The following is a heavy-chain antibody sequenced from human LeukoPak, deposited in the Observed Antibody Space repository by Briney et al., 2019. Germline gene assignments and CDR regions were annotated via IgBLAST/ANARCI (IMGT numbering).Heavy chain of an antibody. Sequence: KPSETLSLTCTVSGGSISGYYWTWIRQPPGKGLEWIGYIYYSGSTNYNPSLKSRVTISVDTSKNQFSLKLSSVTAADTAVYYCASNGYSYGLDWGQGALVTVSS. J-gene: IGHJ4*02. CDR2: IYYSGST. CDR1: GGSISGYY. CDR3: ASNGYSYGLD. D-gene: IGHD5-18*01. V-gene: IGHV4-59*01.